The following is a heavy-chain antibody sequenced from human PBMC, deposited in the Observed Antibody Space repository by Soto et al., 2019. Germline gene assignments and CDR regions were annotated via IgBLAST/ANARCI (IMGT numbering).Heavy chain of an antibody. Sequence: QVQLQESGPGLVKPSQTLSLTCTVSGGSISSGGYYWSWIRQHPGKGLEWIGNIYSTGSTYYNPSLRSRVIISVDTSKNQFSLKLSSVTAADTAVYYCARVVAVTHNDCWGQGTLVTVSS. CDR3: ARVVAVTHNDC. J-gene: IGHJ4*02. D-gene: IGHD2-15*01. V-gene: IGHV4-31*03. CDR2: IYSTGST. CDR1: GGSISSGGYY.